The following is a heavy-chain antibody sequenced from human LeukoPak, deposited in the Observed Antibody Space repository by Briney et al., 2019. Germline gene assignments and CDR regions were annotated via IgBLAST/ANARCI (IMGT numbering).Heavy chain of an antibody. CDR1: GGTFSSYA. CDR3: ARDGRGYSGYDYVRY. J-gene: IGHJ4*02. V-gene: IGHV1-69*04. D-gene: IGHD5-12*01. Sequence: VASVKVSCKASGGTFSSYAISWVRQAPGQGLEWMGRIIPIFGIANYAQKFQGRITITADKSTSTAYMELSSLRSEDTAVHYCARDGRGYSGYDYVRYWGQGTLVTVSS. CDR2: IIPIFGIA.